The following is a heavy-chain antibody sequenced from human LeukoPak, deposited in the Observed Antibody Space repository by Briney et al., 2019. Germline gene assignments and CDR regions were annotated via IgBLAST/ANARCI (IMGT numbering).Heavy chain of an antibody. CDR1: GYSISSGYY. V-gene: IGHV4-38-2*02. D-gene: IGHD2-15*01. CDR3: ARQDCSGGSCYFPYYYYYYMDV. CDR2: IYHSGST. Sequence: PSETLSLTCTVSGYSISSGYYWGWIRQPPGKGLEWIGSIYHSGSTNYNPSLKSRVTISVDTSKNQFSLKLSSVTAADTAVYYCARQDCSGGSCYFPYYYYYYMDVWGKGTTVTVSS. J-gene: IGHJ6*03.